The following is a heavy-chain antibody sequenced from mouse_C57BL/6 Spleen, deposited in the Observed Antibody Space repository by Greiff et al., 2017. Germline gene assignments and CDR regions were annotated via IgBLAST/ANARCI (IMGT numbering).Heavy chain of an antibody. CDR1: GYSFTSYY. V-gene: IGHV1-66*01. Sequence: VQLQQSGPELVKPGASVKISCKASGYSFTSYYIHWVKQRPGQGLEWIGWIYPGSGNTKYNEKVKGKATLTADTSSSTAYMQLSSLTSEDSAVYYCARQLNYGSSQAWFAYWGQGTLVTVSA. D-gene: IGHD1-1*01. CDR2: IYPGSGNT. CDR3: ARQLNYGSSQAWFAY. J-gene: IGHJ3*01.